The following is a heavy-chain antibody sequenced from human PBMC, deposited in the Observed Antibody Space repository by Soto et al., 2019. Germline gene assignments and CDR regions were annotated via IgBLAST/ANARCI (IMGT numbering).Heavy chain of an antibody. CDR1: GFTFSSYG. D-gene: IGHD3-22*01. J-gene: IGHJ3*02. Sequence: PGGSLRLSCAASGFTFSSYGMHWVRQAPGKGLEWVAVKSYDGSNKYYAESVKGRITISSDNSKNTLYLQMNSLRVEDTAVYYCARRIDSSGGAFDIWGQGTMVTVSS. V-gene: IGHV3-30*19. CDR2: KSYDGSNK. CDR3: ARRIDSSGGAFDI.